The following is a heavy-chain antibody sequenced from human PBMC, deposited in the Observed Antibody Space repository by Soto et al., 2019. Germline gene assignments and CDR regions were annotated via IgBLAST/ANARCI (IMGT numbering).Heavy chain of an antibody. CDR1: GFTFGSYW. J-gene: IGHJ4*02. V-gene: IGHV3-7*01. D-gene: IGHD2-21*02. Sequence: GGSLRLSCAVSGFTFGSYWMNWVRLIPGKGLEWVAYIKPDGSATYYVDSVKGRFTISRDNAKNSLYLQMNSLRVEDTSVYYCARAGYCGPGCYYYFDYWGQGTLVTSPQ. CDR2: IKPDGSAT. CDR3: ARAGYCGPGCYYYFDY.